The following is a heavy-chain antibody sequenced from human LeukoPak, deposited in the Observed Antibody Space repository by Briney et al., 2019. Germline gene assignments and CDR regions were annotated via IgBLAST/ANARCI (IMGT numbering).Heavy chain of an antibody. Sequence: KPSETLSLTCTVSGGSISSYYWSWIRQPPGKGLEWIGYIYYSGSTNYNPSLKSRVTISVDTSKNQFSLKLSSVTAADTAVYYCARDRGCSSTSCSDAFDIWGQETMVTVSS. CDR1: GGSISSYY. V-gene: IGHV4-59*01. CDR2: IYYSGST. CDR3: ARDRGCSSTSCSDAFDI. J-gene: IGHJ3*02. D-gene: IGHD2-2*01.